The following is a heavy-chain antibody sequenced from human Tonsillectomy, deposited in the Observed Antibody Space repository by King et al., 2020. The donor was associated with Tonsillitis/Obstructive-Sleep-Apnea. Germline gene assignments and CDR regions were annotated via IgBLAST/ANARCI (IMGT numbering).Heavy chain of an antibody. Sequence: QLQESGPGLVKPSETLSLTCTVSGGSISSYYWSGIRQPPGKGLEWIGYIYYSGSTNYNPSLKSRVTISVDTSKNQFSLKLSSVTAADTAVYYCARGGSSSSSYYYYYYYMDVWGKGTTVTVSS. D-gene: IGHD6-6*01. V-gene: IGHV4-59*01. CDR3: ARGGSSSSSYYYYYYYMDV. CDR2: IYYSGST. CDR1: GGSISSYY. J-gene: IGHJ6*03.